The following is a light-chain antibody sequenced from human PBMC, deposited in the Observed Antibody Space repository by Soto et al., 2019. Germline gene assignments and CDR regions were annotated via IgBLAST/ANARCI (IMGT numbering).Light chain of an antibody. V-gene: IGLV2-11*01. CDR1: SSDVGDYNY. J-gene: IGLJ3*02. CDR3: CSFAGSYTSWV. CDR2: DVS. Sequence: QSALTQPRSVSGSPGQSVTISCTGTSSDVGDYNYVSWYQQYPGKAPKLVIYDVSKRPSGVPDRFSGSKSGNTASLTISGLQAEDEADYYCCSFAGSYTSWVFCGGTKLTVL.